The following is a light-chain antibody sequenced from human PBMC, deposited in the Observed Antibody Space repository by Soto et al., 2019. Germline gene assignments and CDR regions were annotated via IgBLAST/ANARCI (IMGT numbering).Light chain of an antibody. Sequence: QSVLTQPASVSGSPGQSITISCTGTSSHVGTNNLVSWYQQYSGKAPKLMIYEVSKRPSGVSNRFSGSKSGNTASLTISGLQAEDEADYYCCSYAGTNTYVLGTGTKVTVL. CDR1: SSHVGTNNL. CDR2: EVS. CDR3: CSYAGTNTYV. J-gene: IGLJ1*01. V-gene: IGLV2-23*02.